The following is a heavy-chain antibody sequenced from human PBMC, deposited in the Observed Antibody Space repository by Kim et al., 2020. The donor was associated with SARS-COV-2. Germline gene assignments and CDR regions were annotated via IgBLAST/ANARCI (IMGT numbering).Heavy chain of an antibody. V-gene: IGHV3-48*03. CDR2: STI. CDR3: ARDSYGMDV. J-gene: IGHJ6*02. Sequence: STIYYADSVKGRFTISRGNAKNTLYLQKNSLRAEDTAVYYCARDSYGMDVWGQGTTVTVSS.